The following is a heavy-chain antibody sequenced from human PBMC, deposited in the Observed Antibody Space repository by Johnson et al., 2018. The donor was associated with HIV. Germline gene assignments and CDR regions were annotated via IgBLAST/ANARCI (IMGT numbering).Heavy chain of an antibody. CDR3: ARENRVDAFDI. CDR2: ISYDGSNK. CDR1: GFTFSSYA. Sequence: QVQLVESGGGVVQPGRSLRLSCAASGFTFSSYAMHWVRQAPGKGLEWVAVISYDGSNKYYADSVKGRFTISRDNSKNTLYLQMNSRRAEDTAVYYCARENRVDAFDIWGLGTMVTVSS. D-gene: IGHD2/OR15-2a*01. J-gene: IGHJ3*02. V-gene: IGHV3-30-3*01.